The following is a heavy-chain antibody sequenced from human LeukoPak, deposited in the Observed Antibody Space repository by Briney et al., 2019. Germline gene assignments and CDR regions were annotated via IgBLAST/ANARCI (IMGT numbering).Heavy chain of an antibody. D-gene: IGHD3-3*01. J-gene: IGHJ3*02. CDR3: ARDLVTIFGVGYDAFDI. CDR1: GYTFTGYY. CDR2: INPNSGGT. Sequence: ASVKVSCKTSGYTFTGYYMHWVRQAPGQGLEWMGWINPNSGGTNYAQKFQGRVTMTRDTSISTAYMELSRLRSDDTAVYYCARDLVTIFGVGYDAFDIWGQGTMVTVSS. V-gene: IGHV1-2*02.